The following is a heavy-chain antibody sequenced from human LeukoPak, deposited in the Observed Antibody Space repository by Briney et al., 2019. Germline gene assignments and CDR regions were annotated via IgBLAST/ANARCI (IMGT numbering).Heavy chain of an antibody. V-gene: IGHV3-21*01. CDR1: GFTFSSYS. CDR2: ISSSSSYI. J-gene: IGHJ6*03. D-gene: IGHD6-6*01. CDR3: ARESLLVYYYYYYMDV. Sequence: GGSLRLSCAASGFTFSSYSMNWVRQAPGKGLEWVSSISSSSSYIYYADSVKGRFTISRDNAKNSLYLQMNSLRAEDTAVYYCARESLLVYYYYYYMDVWGKGTTVTVSS.